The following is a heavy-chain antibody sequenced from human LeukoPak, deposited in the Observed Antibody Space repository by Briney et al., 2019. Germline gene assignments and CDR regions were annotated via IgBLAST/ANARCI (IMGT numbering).Heavy chain of an antibody. CDR2: INHSGST. J-gene: IGHJ5*02. CDR3: ARRTVYATRFGP. Sequence: SETLSLTCAVYGGSFSGYYWSWIRQPPGKGLEWIGEINHSGSTNYNPSLKSRVTISVDTSKNQFSLKLSSVTAADTAVYYCARRTVYATRFGPWGQGTLVTVSS. CDR1: GGSFSGYY. D-gene: IGHD2-8*01. V-gene: IGHV4-34*01.